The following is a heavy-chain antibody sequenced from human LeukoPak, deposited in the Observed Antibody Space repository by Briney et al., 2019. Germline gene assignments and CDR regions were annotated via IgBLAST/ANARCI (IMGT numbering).Heavy chain of an antibody. V-gene: IGHV1-69*01. CDR3: ARDGNYCSSTSCYENWFDP. CDR2: IIPIFGTA. CDR1: GFTFSSYA. J-gene: IGHJ5*02. D-gene: IGHD2-2*01. Sequence: GGSLRLSCAASGFTFSSYAISWVRQAPGQGLEWMGGIIPIFGTANYAQKFQGRVTITADESTSTAYMELSSLRSEDTAVYYCARDGNYCSSTSCYENWFDPWGQGTLVTVSS.